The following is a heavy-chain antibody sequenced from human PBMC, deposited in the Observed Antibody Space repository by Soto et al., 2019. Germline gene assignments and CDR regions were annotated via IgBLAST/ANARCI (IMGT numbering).Heavy chain of an antibody. CDR3: ASSGDVVVPAAISLSGYYGMDV. CDR1: GGTFSSYA. J-gene: IGHJ6*02. CDR2: IIPIFGTA. Sequence: GASVKVSCKASGGTFSSYAISWVRQAPGQGLEWMGGIIPIFGTANYAQKFQGRVTITADKSTSTAYMELSSLRSEDTAVYYCASSGDVVVPAAISLSGYYGMDVWGQGTTVTVSS. V-gene: IGHV1-69*06. D-gene: IGHD2-2*01.